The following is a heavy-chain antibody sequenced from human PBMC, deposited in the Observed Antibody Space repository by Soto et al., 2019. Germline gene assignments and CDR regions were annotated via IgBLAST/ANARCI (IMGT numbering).Heavy chain of an antibody. J-gene: IGHJ6*03. CDR2: IYYSGST. CDR3: ARGPYSNYYYMDV. CDR1: GGSISSGGYY. V-gene: IGHV4-31*03. Sequence: SDTLSLTCTVSGGSISSGGYYCSGILHHPGKGLEWIGYIYYSGSTYYNPSLKSRVTISVDTSKNQLSLKLTSVTAADTAVYYCARGPYSNYYYMDVWGKGTTVTVSS. D-gene: IGHD6-13*01.